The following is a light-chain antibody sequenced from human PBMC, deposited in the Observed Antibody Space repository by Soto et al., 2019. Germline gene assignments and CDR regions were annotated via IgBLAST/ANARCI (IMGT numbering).Light chain of an antibody. V-gene: IGKV2-28*01. CDR3: MQALQAPRT. J-gene: IGKJ2*01. Sequence: DIVMTQSPLSLPVTPGEPASISCRSSQSLLSTNGKNYLDWYLQKPGQSPQLLMYFSSTRASGVPDRFSGSGSGTAFTLKISRVEAEDVGVYFCMQALQAPRTFGQVTKLEI. CDR1: QSLLSTNGKNY. CDR2: FSS.